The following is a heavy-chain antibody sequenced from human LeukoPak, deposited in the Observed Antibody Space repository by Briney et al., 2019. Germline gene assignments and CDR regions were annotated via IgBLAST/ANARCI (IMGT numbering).Heavy chain of an antibody. CDR1: GFTFSSYA. D-gene: IGHD3-10*01. J-gene: IGHJ4*02. CDR2: ITGSGGST. V-gene: IGHV3-23*01. Sequence: GGSLRLSCAASGFTFSSYAMSWVRQAPGKGLELVSAITGSGGSTYYADSVKGRFTISRDNSKNTLYLRMNSLRADDTAVYYCAKGTTKGDSGSSSFDYWGQGTLVTVSS. CDR3: AKGTTKGDSGSSSFDY.